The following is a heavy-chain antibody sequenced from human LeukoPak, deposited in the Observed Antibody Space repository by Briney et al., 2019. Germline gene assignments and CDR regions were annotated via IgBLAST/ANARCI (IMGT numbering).Heavy chain of an antibody. D-gene: IGHD2-15*01. CDR2: INSDGSNT. CDR1: GFTFNTYW. Sequence: GGSLRLSCAASGFTFNTYWMHWVRHAPGKGLVWVSRINSDGSNTDYADSVKGRFTISRDNAKSTLYLQMNSLRAEDTAVYYCARDLGSGGSCYRNWGQGTLVTLSS. V-gene: IGHV3-74*01. CDR3: ARDLGSGGSCYRN. J-gene: IGHJ4*02.